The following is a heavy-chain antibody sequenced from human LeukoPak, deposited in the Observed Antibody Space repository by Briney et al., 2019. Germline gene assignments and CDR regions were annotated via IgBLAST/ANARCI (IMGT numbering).Heavy chain of an antibody. CDR3: ARGSSGWADYYYYGMDV. D-gene: IGHD6-19*01. J-gene: IGHJ6*02. Sequence: ASVKVSCKASGYTFTSYAMHWVRQAPGQRLEWMGWINAGNGNTKYSQKFQGRVTITRDTSASTAYMELSSLRSEDTAVYYCARGSSGWADYYYYGMDVWGQGTTVTVSS. CDR2: INAGNGNT. V-gene: IGHV1-3*01. CDR1: GYTFTSYA.